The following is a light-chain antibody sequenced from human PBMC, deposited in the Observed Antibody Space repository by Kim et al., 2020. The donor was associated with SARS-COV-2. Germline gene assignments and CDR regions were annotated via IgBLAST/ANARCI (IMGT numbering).Light chain of an antibody. Sequence: DIQMTQSPSSMSASVGDRVTITCRASQNINRYLNWYQQKPGKAPKLLIYAASNLQSGVPSRFSGSGSGTDFTLTINSLQLEDFATYYCQQSDSTRCTFGPGTKVDIK. CDR1: QNINRY. J-gene: IGKJ3*01. CDR2: AAS. CDR3: QQSDSTRCT. V-gene: IGKV1-39*01.